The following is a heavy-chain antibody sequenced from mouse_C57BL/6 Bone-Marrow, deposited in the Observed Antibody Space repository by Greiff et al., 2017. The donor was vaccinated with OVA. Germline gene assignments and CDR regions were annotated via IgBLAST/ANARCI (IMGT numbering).Heavy chain of an antibody. J-gene: IGHJ2*01. V-gene: IGHV1-82*01. D-gene: IGHD2-1*01. Sequence: VQRVESGPELVKPGASVKISCKASGYAFSSSWMNWVKQRPGKGLEWIGRIYPGDGDTKYNGKFKGKATLTADKSSSTAYMQLSSLTSEDSAVYFCARDYGKRDFDYWGQGTTLTVSS. CDR1: GYAFSSSW. CDR3: ARDYGKRDFDY. CDR2: IYPGDGDT.